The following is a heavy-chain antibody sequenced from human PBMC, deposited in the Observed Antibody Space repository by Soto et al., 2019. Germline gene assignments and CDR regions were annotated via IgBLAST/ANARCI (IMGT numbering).Heavy chain of an antibody. D-gene: IGHD3-22*01. CDR3: VAQMVVLDYFDY. V-gene: IGHV4-39*01. CDR2: LIYSGST. Sequence: SETLSLTCTVSGDSISRSTYHWGWIRQPPGKGLEWVASLIYSGSTYYNPSLKSRVTISVDTSKNQVSLEVRSVTAADTAVYYCVAQMVVLDYFDYCGQGTLVTVSS. CDR1: GDSISRSTYH. J-gene: IGHJ4*02.